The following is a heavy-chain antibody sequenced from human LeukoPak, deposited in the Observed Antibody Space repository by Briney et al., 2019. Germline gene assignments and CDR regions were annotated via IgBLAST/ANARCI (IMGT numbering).Heavy chain of an antibody. CDR1: GFTFSSYC. V-gene: IGHV3-33*06. CDR3: AKGGGKCGDDCFYYFES. CDR2: IWYDGSNK. D-gene: IGHD2-21*02. J-gene: IGHJ4*02. Sequence: GGSLRLSCADSGFTFSSYCMHRLRQAPGKGLEWVAVIWYDGSNKYYADSVTGRLTISRDNSKNTLYLQLNSLRAGDRGVYDCAKGGGKCGDDCFYYFESWGQGTLVTVSP.